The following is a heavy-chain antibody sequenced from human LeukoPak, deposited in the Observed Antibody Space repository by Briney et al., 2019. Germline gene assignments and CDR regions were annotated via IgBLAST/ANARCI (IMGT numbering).Heavy chain of an antibody. V-gene: IGHV5-51*01. CDR1: GYSFTSYW. CDR3: ARRILGCSGGSCHNWFDP. D-gene: IGHD2-15*01. J-gene: IGHJ5*02. Sequence: PGESLKISCEGSGYSFTSYWIGWVRQMPGKGLEWMGIIYPGDSDTRYSPSFQGQVTISADKSISTAYLQWSSLKASDTAMYYCARRILGCSGGSCHNWFDPWGQGTLVTVSS. CDR2: IYPGDSDT.